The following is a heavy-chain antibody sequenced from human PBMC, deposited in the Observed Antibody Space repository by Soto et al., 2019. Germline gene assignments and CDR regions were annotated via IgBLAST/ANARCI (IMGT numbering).Heavy chain of an antibody. V-gene: IGHV1-69*13. CDR2: IIPIFGTA. CDR3: ARDRGNPPTFDY. J-gene: IGHJ4*02. Sequence: ASVKVSCKASGGTFSSYAISWVRQAPGQGLEWMGGIIPIFGTANYAQKFQGRVTITADESTSTAYMELSSLRSEDTAVYYCARDRGNPPTFDYWGQGTLVTVSS. D-gene: IGHD4-4*01. CDR1: GGTFSSYA.